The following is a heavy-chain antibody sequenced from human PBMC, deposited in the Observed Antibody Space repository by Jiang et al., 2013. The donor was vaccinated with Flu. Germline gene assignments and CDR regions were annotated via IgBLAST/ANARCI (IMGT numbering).Heavy chain of an antibody. Sequence: LLKPSETLSLTCTLSGASLSSFYWSWIRQPAGKGLEWIGRVYSSGSTTYNPSLRSRVTMSIDTSENHFSLTLYSVTAADTAIYYCARDAGEVRAHRFLNDAFDIWGQGTEVTVSS. CDR1: GASLSSFY. D-gene: IGHD3-10*01. CDR3: ARDAGEVRAHRFLNDAFDI. V-gene: IGHV4-4*07. CDR2: VYSSGST. J-gene: IGHJ3*02.